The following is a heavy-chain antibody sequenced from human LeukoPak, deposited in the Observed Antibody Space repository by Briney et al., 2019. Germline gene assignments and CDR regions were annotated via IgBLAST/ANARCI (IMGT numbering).Heavy chain of an antibody. CDR1: GGSISSYY. D-gene: IGHD3-22*01. CDR2: IYTSGST. J-gene: IGHJ3*01. CDR3: ARDQYYYDSSGYYYPGV. Sequence: PSETLSLTCTVSGGSISSYYWSWIRQPAGKGLEWIGRIYTSGSTNYNPSLKSRVTMSVDTSKNQFSLKLSSVTAADTAVYYCARDQYYYDSSGYYYPGVWGQGTMVTVSS. V-gene: IGHV4-4*07.